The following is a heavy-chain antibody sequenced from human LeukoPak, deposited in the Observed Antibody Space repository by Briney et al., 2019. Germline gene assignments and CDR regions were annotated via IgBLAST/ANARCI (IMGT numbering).Heavy chain of an antibody. Sequence: ASVKVSCKASGYTFTSYYMHWVRQAPGQGLEWMGIINPSGGSTSYAQKFQGRVTMTRDMSTSTVYMELSSLRSEDTAVYYCAREEIQRWLHHDAFDIWGQGTMVTVSS. CDR3: AREEIQRWLHHDAFDI. D-gene: IGHD5-24*01. V-gene: IGHV1-46*01. CDR1: GYTFTSYY. CDR2: INPSGGST. J-gene: IGHJ3*02.